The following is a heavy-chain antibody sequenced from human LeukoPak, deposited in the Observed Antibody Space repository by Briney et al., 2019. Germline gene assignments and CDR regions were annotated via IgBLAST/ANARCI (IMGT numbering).Heavy chain of an antibody. D-gene: IGHD2-15*01. CDR3: ARPDIVVVVAATPHRAFDI. CDR2: ISGSGGST. V-gene: IGHV3-23*01. J-gene: IGHJ3*02. Sequence: GGSLRLSCAASGFTFSSYAMSWVRQAPGKGLEWVSAISGSGGSTYYADSVKGRFTISRDNSKNTLYLQMNSLRAEDTAVYYCARPDIVVVVAATPHRAFDIWGQGTMVTVSS. CDR1: GFTFSSYA.